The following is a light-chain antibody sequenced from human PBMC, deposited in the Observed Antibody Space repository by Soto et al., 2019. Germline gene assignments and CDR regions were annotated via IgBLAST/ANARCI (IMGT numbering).Light chain of an antibody. V-gene: IGKV2-28*01. J-gene: IGKJ2*01. CDR2: LGS. CDR3: MQALQTPL. Sequence: DIVMTQSPLSLPVTPGEPASISCRSSQSLLHSNGYNYLDWYLQKPAQSPQLLIYLGSNRASGVPDRFSGSGSGTDFTLKISRVEAEDVGVYYCMQALQTPLFGQGTKLEIK. CDR1: QSLLHSNGYNY.